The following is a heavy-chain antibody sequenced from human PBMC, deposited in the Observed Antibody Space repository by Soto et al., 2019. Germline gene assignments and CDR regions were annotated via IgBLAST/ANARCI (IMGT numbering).Heavy chain of an antibody. D-gene: IGHD6-13*01. CDR1: GFSLSTSGVG. Sequence: SGPTLVNPTQALTLTCTFSGFSLSTSGVGVGWIRQPPGKALEWLALIYWNDDKRYSPSLKSRLTITKDTSKNQVVLTVTNMDPVDTATYYCARPPRGIAAFYFDYWGQGTLVTVSS. CDR2: IYWNDDK. J-gene: IGHJ4*02. CDR3: ARPPRGIAAFYFDY. V-gene: IGHV2-5*01.